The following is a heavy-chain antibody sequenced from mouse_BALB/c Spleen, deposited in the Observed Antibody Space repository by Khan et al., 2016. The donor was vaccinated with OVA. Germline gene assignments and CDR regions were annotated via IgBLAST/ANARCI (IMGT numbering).Heavy chain of an antibody. Sequence: QVRLQQSGAELARPGASVTMSCRASGYTVTSYTMHWIKQRPGQALEWIGYIDPSSGNTNYNQKFRDKATLTADKSSSTAYIQLSSLTSEDSAVHYFARSAFYGRISYFDYWGPCTTLTVSS. CDR2: IDPSSGNT. J-gene: IGHJ2*01. D-gene: IGHD1-1*01. V-gene: IGHV1-4*01. CDR1: GYTVTSYT. CDR3: ARSAFYGRISYFDY.